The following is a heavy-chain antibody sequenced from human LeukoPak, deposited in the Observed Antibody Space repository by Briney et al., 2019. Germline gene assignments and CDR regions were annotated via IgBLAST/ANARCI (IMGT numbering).Heavy chain of an antibody. V-gene: IGHV4-34*01. CDR3: ARRLFYDSGRPLDY. Sequence: SETLSLTCAVYGGSFSGYYWSWIRQPPGKGLEWIGEINHSGSTNYNPSLKSRVTISVDTSKNQFSLKLSSVTAADTAVYYRARRLFYDSGRPLDYWGQGTLVTVSS. J-gene: IGHJ4*02. CDR1: GGSFSGYY. D-gene: IGHD3-10*01. CDR2: INHSGST.